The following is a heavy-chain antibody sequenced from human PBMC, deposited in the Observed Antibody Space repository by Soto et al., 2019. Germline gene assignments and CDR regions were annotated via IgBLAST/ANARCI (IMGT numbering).Heavy chain of an antibody. D-gene: IGHD3-3*01. CDR3: ARGHYDFWSGYFATIDF. Sequence: SETLSLTCTVSGGSISSYYWSWIRQPPGKGLEWIGYIHYSGGTNYNPSLKSRVTISVDTSKNQFSLKLSSVTAADTAVYYCARGHYDFWSGYFATIDFWGQGILVTVSS. V-gene: IGHV4-59*08. CDR2: IHYSGGT. J-gene: IGHJ4*02. CDR1: GGSISSYY.